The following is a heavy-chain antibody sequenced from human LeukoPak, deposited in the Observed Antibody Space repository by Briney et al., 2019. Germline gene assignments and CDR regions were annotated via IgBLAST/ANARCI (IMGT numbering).Heavy chain of an antibody. V-gene: IGHV4-34*01. CDR3: AASLWFGIYPDY. J-gene: IGHJ4*02. D-gene: IGHD3-10*01. CDR2: FNHSWGA. CDR1: SGSFSGYY. Sequence: SETLSLTCAVYSGSFSGYYWTWFRQPPGKGLEWIGEFNHSWGAKYNPSLMSRATISVDTSKNHLSLSLNSVTAADTAVYYCAASLWFGIYPDYWGQGSLVTVSS.